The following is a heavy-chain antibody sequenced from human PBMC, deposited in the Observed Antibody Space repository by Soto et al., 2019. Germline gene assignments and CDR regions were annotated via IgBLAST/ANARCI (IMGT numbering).Heavy chain of an antibody. CDR2: IIYSGGST. CDR1: GFTFSNYA. J-gene: IGHJ4*02. Sequence: PGGSLRLSCAASGFTFSNYAMIWVRQAPGKGLEWVSTIIYSGGSTYYADSVKGRFTISRDNSKNTLYLQMNSLRAEDTAVYYCARDQPGYSYGYGLGYWGQGTLVTVSS. D-gene: IGHD5-18*01. CDR3: ARDQPGYSYGYGLGY. V-gene: IGHV3-23*01.